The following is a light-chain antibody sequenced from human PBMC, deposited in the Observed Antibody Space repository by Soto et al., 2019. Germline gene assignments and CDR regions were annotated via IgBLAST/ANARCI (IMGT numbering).Light chain of an antibody. V-gene: IGLV1-47*02. CDR3: AAWDDSLSVVV. J-gene: IGLJ2*01. CDR1: SSNIGSNY. Sequence: QSVLTQPPSASGTPGQRVTISFSGSSSNIGSNYVYWYQQLPGTAPKLLIYSNNQRPSGVPDRFSGSKSGTSASLAISGLRSEDEADYYCAAWDDSLSVVVFGGGTKLTVL. CDR2: SNN.